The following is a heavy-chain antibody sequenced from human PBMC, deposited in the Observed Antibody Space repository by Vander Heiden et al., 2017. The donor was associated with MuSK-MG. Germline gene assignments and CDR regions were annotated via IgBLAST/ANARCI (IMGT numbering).Heavy chain of an antibody. J-gene: IGHJ6*03. V-gene: IGHV4-39*01. Sequence: QLQLQESGPGLVKPSETLSLTCTVSGGSIGSSRYYWGWLRQPPGKGLGWIGTIFYTGTTYCTPSLKSRVTISVDTAKNQFSLNLRSVTAADTAVYYCARHETSGNYYFYMDVWGKGTTVTVSS. D-gene: IGHD3-3*01. CDR3: ARHETSGNYYFYMDV. CDR1: GGSIGSSRYY. CDR2: IFYTGTT.